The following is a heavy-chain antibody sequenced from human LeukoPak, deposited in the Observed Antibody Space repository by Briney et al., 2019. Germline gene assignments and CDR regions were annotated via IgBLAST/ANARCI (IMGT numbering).Heavy chain of an antibody. Sequence: SETLSLTYTVSGGSISSHYWSWIRQPPGKGLEWIGYIYYSGSTNYNPSLKSRVSISVDTSKNQFFLTLSSVTAADTAVYYCARRNYPYYFDYWGQGTLVTVSS. V-gene: IGHV4-59*08. J-gene: IGHJ4*02. D-gene: IGHD1-7*01. CDR3: ARRNYPYYFDY. CDR2: IYYSGST. CDR1: GGSISSHY.